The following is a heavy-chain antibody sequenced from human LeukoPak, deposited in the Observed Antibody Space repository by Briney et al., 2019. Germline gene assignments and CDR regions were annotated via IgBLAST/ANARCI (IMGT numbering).Heavy chain of an antibody. V-gene: IGHV4-39*07. D-gene: IGHD2-8*01. J-gene: IGHJ5*02. Sequence: SETLSLTCTVSGGSISSSSYYWGWIRQPPGKGLEWIGSIYYSGSTYYNPSLKSRVTISVDTSKNQFSLKLSSVTAADTAVYYCAREADIVLMVYAIRGGNWFDPWGQGTLVTVSS. CDR2: IYYSGST. CDR1: GGSISSSSYY. CDR3: AREADIVLMVYAIRGGNWFDP.